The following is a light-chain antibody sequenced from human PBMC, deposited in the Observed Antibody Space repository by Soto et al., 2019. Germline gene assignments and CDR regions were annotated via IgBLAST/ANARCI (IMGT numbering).Light chain of an antibody. CDR1: QSVSSY. J-gene: IGKJ1*01. CDR2: DTS. CDR3: QQRSNWPPWT. Sequence: EIVLTQSPATLSLSPGERATLSCRASQSVSSYLAWYVQKPGQAPGLLIYDTSNRATGIPARFSGSGSGTDFTLTISSLEPEDVAVYYCQQRSNWPPWTFGQGTKVDIK. V-gene: IGKV3-11*01.